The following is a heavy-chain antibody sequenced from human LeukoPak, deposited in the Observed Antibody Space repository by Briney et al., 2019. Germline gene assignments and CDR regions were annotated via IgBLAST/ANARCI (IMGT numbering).Heavy chain of an antibody. CDR1: GGSISGYY. D-gene: IGHD6-6*01. CDR3: TTPPYTLAARIFDY. V-gene: IGHV4-34*01. J-gene: IGHJ4*02. CDR2: INHSGAT. Sequence: SETLSLTCAVYGGSISGYYWSWIRQPPGKGVEWIGEINHSGATIYNPSLKSRVTISVDTSKNQFSLKLTSVTAADTAVYYCTTPPYTLAARIFDYWGQGTLVTVSS.